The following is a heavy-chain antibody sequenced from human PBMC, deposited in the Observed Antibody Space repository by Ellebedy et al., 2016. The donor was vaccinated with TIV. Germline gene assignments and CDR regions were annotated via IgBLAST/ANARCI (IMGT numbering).Heavy chain of an antibody. CDR2: ISWDGGST. V-gene: IGHV3-43*01. Sequence: GGSLRLXXAASGFTFDDYTMHWVRQAPGKGLEWVSLISWDGGSTYYADSVKGRFTISRDNSKNSLYLQMNSLRTEDTALYYCAKDGIVGATGREFDYWGQGTLVTVSS. CDR1: GFTFDDYT. D-gene: IGHD1-26*01. J-gene: IGHJ4*02. CDR3: AKDGIVGATGREFDY.